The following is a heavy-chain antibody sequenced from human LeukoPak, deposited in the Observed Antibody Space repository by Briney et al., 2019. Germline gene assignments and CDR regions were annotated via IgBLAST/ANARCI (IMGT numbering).Heavy chain of an antibody. V-gene: IGHV1-2*02. CDR2: INPISGVT. CDR3: ARGDILTGYSKGYYYYGRDV. J-gene: IGHJ6*02. Sequence: ASVKVSCKASGYTFTGYYMHWVRQAPGQGLEWMGWINPISGVTNYAQKFQGRVTMTRDTSISTAYMELSRLRSDDTAVYYCARGDILTGYSKGYYYYGRDVWGQGTTVTVSS. D-gene: IGHD3-9*01. CDR1: GYTFTGYY.